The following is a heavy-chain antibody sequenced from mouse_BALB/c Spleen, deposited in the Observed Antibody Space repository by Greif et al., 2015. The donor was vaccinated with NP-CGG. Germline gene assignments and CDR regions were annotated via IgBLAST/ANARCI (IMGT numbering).Heavy chain of an antibody. CDR3: KGYGYLTGGFDY. CDR1: GFNIKDYY. J-gene: IGHJ2*01. D-gene: IGHD2-2*01. V-gene: IGHV14-4*02. Sequence: EVQLQQSGAELVRSGASVKLSCTASGFNIKDYYMHWVKQRPEQGLEWIGWIDPENGDTEYAPKFQGKATMTADTSSNTAYLQLSSLTSEDTAVYYCKGYGYLTGGFDYWGQGTTLTVSS. CDR2: IDPENGDT.